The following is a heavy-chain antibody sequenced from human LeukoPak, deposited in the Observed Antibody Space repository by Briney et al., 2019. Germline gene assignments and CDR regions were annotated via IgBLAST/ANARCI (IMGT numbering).Heavy chain of an antibody. Sequence: PGGSLRLSCAVSGFTVSDNYMSWVRQAPGKGLEWVSIIYRGGNAYYADSVRGRFTISRDNSENTLYLHMNDLGVEDTAVYYCAKLTTSWGQGTLVTVSS. J-gene: IGHJ4*02. CDR3: AKLTTS. D-gene: IGHD4-11*01. CDR2: IYRGGNA. CDR1: GFTVSDNY. V-gene: IGHV3-53*01.